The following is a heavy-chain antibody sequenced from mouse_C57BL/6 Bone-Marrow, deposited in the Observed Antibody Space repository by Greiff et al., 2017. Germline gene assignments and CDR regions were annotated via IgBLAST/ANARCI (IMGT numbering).Heavy chain of an antibody. CDR2: IDPEDGEN. V-gene: IGHV14-2*01. J-gene: IGHJ3*01. CDR1: GFNIKDYY. D-gene: IGHD1-1*01. Sequence: VQLQQSGAELVKPGASVKLSCTASGFNIKDYYMHWVKQRTEQGLEWIGRIDPEDGENKYAPKFPGKATITAATSSNTAYLQLSSLTSEDTAVYYCARGYYGSPSWFAYWGQGTLVTVSA. CDR3: ARGYYGSPSWFAY.